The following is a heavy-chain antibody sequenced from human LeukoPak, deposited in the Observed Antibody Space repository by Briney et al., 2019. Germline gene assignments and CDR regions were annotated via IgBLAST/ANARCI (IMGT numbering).Heavy chain of an antibody. J-gene: IGHJ4*02. V-gene: IGHV3-30*02. CDR3: AKVGGHNWSLDY. D-gene: IGHD1-20*01. CDR1: GFTFSSYG. Sequence: GGSLRLSCAASGFTFSSYGMHWVRQAPGKGLEWVAFIRYDGSNKYYADSVKGRFTISRDNSKNTLYLQMNSLRAEDTAVYYCAKVGGHNWSLDYWGQGTLVTVSS. CDR2: IRYDGSNK.